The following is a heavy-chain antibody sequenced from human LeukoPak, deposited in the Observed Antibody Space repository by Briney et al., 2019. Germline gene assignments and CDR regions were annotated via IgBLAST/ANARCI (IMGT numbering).Heavy chain of an antibody. CDR2: IRGNGART. J-gene: IGHJ6*02. V-gene: IGHV3-23*01. CDR1: EFTFSNYA. D-gene: IGHD4-17*01. CDR3: AKHQPIYGDSLMDV. Sequence: PGGSLRVSCAASEFTFSNYAMSWVRQAPGKGLEWVSSIRGNGARTDYADSVKGRFTISRDNSKNTLYLQMNSLRAEDTAVYYCAKHQPIYGDSLMDVWGQGTTVTVSS.